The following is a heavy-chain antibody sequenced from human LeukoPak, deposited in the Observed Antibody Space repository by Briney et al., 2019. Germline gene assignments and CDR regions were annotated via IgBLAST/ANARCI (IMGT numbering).Heavy chain of an antibody. CDR2: IYYSGST. J-gene: IGHJ5*02. D-gene: IGHD1-26*01. Sequence: SETLCLTCTASGGSISSSGYYWGWIRQPPGKGLEWIASIYYSGSTYYNPSLKSRVTTSVDTSKNQLSLKLSSLTAADTAVYYCARHEYSGSYYGLSWFDPWGQGTLVSVSS. V-gene: IGHV4-39*01. CDR3: ARHEYSGSYYGLSWFDP. CDR1: GGSISSSGYY.